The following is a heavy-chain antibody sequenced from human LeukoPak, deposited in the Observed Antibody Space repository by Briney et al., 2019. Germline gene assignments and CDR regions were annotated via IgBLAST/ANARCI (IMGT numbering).Heavy chain of an antibody. J-gene: IGHJ4*02. CDR1: GGSISSYY. V-gene: IGHV4-59*08. D-gene: IGHD5-18*01. CDR2: IYYSGST. CDR3: ARHQGIQLWYYFDY. Sequence: PSGTLSLTCTVSGGSISSYYWSWIRQPPGKGLEWIGYIYYSGSTNYNPSLKSRVTISVDTSKNQFSLKLSSVTAADTAVYYCARHQGIQLWYYFDYWGQGTLVTVSS.